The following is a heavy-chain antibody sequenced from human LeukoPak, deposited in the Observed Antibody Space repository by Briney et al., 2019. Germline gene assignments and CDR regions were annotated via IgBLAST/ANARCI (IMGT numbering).Heavy chain of an antibody. CDR3: ARGARGSSWYVPNWFDP. J-gene: IGHJ5*02. D-gene: IGHD6-13*01. V-gene: IGHV4-34*01. CDR2: INHSGST. Sequence: SETLSLTCAVYGGSSSGYYWSWIRQPPGKGLEWIGEINHSGSTNYNPSLKSRVTISVDTSKNQFSLKLSSVTAADTAVYYCARGARGSSWYVPNWFDPWGQGTLVTVSS. CDR1: GGSSSGYY.